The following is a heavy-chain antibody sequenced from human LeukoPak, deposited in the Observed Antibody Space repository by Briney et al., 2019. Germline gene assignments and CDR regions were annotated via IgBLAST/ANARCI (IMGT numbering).Heavy chain of an antibody. CDR3: ARDYYGSGSYYVNWFDP. V-gene: IGHV1-2*02. CDR1: GYIFANYG. CDR2: INPNSGGT. J-gene: IGHJ5*02. D-gene: IGHD3-10*01. Sequence: ASVKVSCKVSGYIFANYGISWVRQAPGQGLEWMGWINPNSGGTNYAQKFQGRVTMTRDTSISTAYMELSRLRSDDTAVYYCARDYYGSGSYYVNWFDPWGQGTLVTVSS.